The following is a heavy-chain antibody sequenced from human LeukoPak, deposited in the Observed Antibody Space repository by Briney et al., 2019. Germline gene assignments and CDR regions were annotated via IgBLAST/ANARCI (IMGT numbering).Heavy chain of an antibody. CDR2: ISYDGSNK. CDR1: GFTFSSYG. Sequence: GGSLKLSCAASGFTFSSYGMHWVRQAPGKGLEWVAVISYDGSNKYYADSVKGRFTISRDNSKNTLYLQMNSLRAEDTAVYYCAKSRAYCGGDCYRAFDIWGQGTMVTVSS. CDR3: AKSRAYCGGDCYRAFDI. D-gene: IGHD2-21*02. V-gene: IGHV3-30*18. J-gene: IGHJ3*02.